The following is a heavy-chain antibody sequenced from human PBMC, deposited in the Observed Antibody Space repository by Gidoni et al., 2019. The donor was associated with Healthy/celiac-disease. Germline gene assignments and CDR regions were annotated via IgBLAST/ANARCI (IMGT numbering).Heavy chain of an antibody. CDR3: ARGATIFGTRREGVELDY. J-gene: IGHJ4*02. CDR1: GGSSSSYY. CDR2: IYYSGST. D-gene: IGHD3-3*01. V-gene: IGHV4-59*01. Sequence: QVQLPESGPGLVKPSETLSLTCTVSGGSSSSYYWSWIRQPPGKGLEWIGYIYYSGSTNDNPTLKSRVTISVDTSKNQFSLKLSSVTAADTAVYYCARGATIFGTRREGVELDYWGQGTLVTVSS.